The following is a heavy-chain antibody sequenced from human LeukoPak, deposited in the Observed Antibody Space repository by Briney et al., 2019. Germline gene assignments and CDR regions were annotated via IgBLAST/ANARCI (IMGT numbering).Heavy chain of an antibody. CDR3: AREGRLLGAFDV. Sequence: PEGSLRLSCAASGFTFSTYWMNWVRQAPGKGLEWVADIKPDGSHVSYVDSVKGRFSISRDNAQNSLYLQVSSLRAEDTAIYYCAREGRLLGAFDVWGQGTMVTVSS. J-gene: IGHJ3*01. V-gene: IGHV3-7*01. CDR2: IKPDGSHV. CDR1: GFTFSTYW.